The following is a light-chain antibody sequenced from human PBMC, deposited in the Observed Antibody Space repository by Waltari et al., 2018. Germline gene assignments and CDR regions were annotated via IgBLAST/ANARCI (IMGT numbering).Light chain of an antibody. CDR1: SGSLSSTAF. V-gene: IGLV8-61*01. Sequence: QTVVTQEPSLSVSPGGAVTLTCALSSGSLSSTAFASWYQQCPGQPPRALVYQANVRSSVFPDRCSGSVLGNKAVLIITGAQAEDESTYYCLLYMGSGIWVFGGGTKLTVL. CDR3: LLYMGSGIWV. CDR2: QAN. J-gene: IGLJ3*02.